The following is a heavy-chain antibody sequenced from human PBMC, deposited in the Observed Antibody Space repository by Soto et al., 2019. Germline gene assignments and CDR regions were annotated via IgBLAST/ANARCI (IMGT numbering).Heavy chain of an antibody. Sequence: PGGSLRLSCAASGFTFSRYAMSWVRQAPGKGLEWVSAISGDGSSTYFADSGKGRFTISRDNSKNTLYLQMNRLRAEYTAVYYCAKDWDFDWPNYYFYYWGQGTRVTVSS. CDR3: AKDWDFDWPNYYFYY. CDR2: ISGDGSST. D-gene: IGHD3-9*01. CDR1: GFTFSRYA. J-gene: IGHJ4*02. V-gene: IGHV3-23*01.